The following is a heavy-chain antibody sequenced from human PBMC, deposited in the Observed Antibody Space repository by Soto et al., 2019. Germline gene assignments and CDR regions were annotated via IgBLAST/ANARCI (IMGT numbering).Heavy chain of an antibody. V-gene: IGHV1-2*04. Sequence: QVQLVQSGAEVKKPGASVKVSCKASGYTFTGYYMHWVRQAPGQGLEGMGWINPNSGGTNYAQKFQGWVTMTRDTSISTAYMELSRLRSDDTAVYYCARGVDSSGYYYEDFDYWGQGTLVTVSS. CDR1: GYTFTGYY. D-gene: IGHD3-22*01. CDR2: INPNSGGT. J-gene: IGHJ4*02. CDR3: ARGVDSSGYYYEDFDY.